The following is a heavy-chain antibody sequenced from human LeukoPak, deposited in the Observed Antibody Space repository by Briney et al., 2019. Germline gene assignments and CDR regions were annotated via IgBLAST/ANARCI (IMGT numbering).Heavy chain of an antibody. CDR2: INSDGSST. Sequence: PGGSLRLSCAASGFTFSSYWMHWVRQAPGKGLVWVSRINSDGSSTSYADSVKGRFTISRDNAKNTLYLQMNSLRAEDTAVYYCVNMYGDYEYYFDYWGQGTLVTVSS. J-gene: IGHJ4*02. CDR3: VNMYGDYEYYFDY. D-gene: IGHD4-17*01. CDR1: GFTFSSYW. V-gene: IGHV3-74*01.